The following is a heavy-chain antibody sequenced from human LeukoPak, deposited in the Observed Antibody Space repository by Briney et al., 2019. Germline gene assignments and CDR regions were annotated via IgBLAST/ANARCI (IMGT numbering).Heavy chain of an antibody. CDR2: IYHSGST. Sequence: SETLSLTCAVSGGSISSSNWWSWVRQPPGKGLEWIGEIYHSGSTNYNPSLKSRVTISVDKSKNQISLKLSSVTAADTAVYYCARTYCSGGSCPFDYWGQGTLVTVSS. CDR3: ARTYCSGGSCPFDY. V-gene: IGHV4-4*02. J-gene: IGHJ4*02. D-gene: IGHD2-15*01. CDR1: GGSISSSNW.